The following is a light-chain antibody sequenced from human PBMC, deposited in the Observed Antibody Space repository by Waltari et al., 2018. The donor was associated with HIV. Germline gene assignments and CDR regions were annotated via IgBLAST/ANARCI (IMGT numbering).Light chain of an antibody. Sequence: QAALTQPPSASGTPGQRVTISCSGGSANIGRNSVSWFQQVPGTAPKPHNYKDNQRPSGVPDRFSAAKSGTSASLAISGLRSEDEADYYCAAWDVSLRGLVFGGGTKLTVL. CDR2: KDN. CDR1: SANIGRNS. CDR3: AAWDVSLRGLV. V-gene: IGLV1-47*01. J-gene: IGLJ2*01.